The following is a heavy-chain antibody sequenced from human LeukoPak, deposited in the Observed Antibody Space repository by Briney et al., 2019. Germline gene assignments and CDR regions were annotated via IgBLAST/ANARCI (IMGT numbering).Heavy chain of an antibody. CDR2: IYYSRSA. CDR1: GGSFSSYY. J-gene: IGHJ6*02. V-gene: IGHV4-39*01. D-gene: IGHD2-2*01. CDR3: ARLSDIVVVPAAILKNYGMDV. Sequence: SETLSLTCAVYGGSFSSYYWGWIRQPPGKGLEWIGSIYYSRSAYYNPSLKSRVTISVDTSKNQFSLKLSSVTAADTAVYYCARLSDIVVVPAAILKNYGMDVWGQGTTVTVSS.